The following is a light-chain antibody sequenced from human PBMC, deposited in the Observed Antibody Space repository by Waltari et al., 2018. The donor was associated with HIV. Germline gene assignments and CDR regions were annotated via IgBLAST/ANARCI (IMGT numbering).Light chain of an antibody. Sequence: ETVMTQSPATLSVSPGERTTLACGASQIISTNFARYQQKPGQAPWLLLYGASTKATGIPARLSCSASGTEFTLTISSLQSEDSAIYYCQQYNNWPQTFGQGTKVEIK. CDR2: GAS. CDR3: QQYNNWPQT. J-gene: IGKJ1*01. CDR1: QIISTN. V-gene: IGKV3-15*01.